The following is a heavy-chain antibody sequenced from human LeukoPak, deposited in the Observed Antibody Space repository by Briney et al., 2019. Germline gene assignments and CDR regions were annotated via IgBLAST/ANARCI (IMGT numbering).Heavy chain of an antibody. CDR2: ISAYNGNT. CDR3: ARDYSGSYNWFDP. V-gene: IGHV1-18*01. CDR1: GGTFSSYA. D-gene: IGHD1-26*01. J-gene: IGHJ5*02. Sequence: ASVKVSCKASGGTFSSYAISWVRQAPGQGLEWMGWISAYNGNTNYAQNLQGRVTMTTDTSTSTAYMELRSLRSDDTAVYYCARDYSGSYNWFDPWGQGTLVTVSS.